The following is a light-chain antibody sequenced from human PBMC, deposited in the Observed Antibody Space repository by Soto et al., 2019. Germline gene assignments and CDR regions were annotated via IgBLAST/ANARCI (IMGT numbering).Light chain of an antibody. CDR3: ISYTVTRSYV. CDR2: SVS. CDR1: SSDIGTYDH. Sequence: QSALTQPASVSGSPGQSITISCSGTSSDIGTYDHVAWFQQFPGKTPKLMIYSVSNRPSGVSYRFSGSKSGNTASLTISGLQAEDEADYYCISYTVTRSYVFGTVTKLTVL. V-gene: IGLV2-14*01. J-gene: IGLJ1*01.